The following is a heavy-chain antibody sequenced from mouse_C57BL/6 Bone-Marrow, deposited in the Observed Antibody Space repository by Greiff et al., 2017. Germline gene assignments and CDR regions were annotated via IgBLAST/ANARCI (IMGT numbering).Heavy chain of an antibody. Sequence: DVQLVESGGDLVKPGGSLKLSCAASGFTFSSYGMSWVRQTPDKRLEWVATISSGGSYTYYPDSVKGRFTISRDNAKNTLYLQMSSLKSEDTAMYYCARLGITTGFDYWGQGTTLTVSS. CDR3: ARLGITTGFDY. D-gene: IGHD2-4*01. CDR2: ISSGGSYT. J-gene: IGHJ2*01. V-gene: IGHV5-6*01. CDR1: GFTFSSYG.